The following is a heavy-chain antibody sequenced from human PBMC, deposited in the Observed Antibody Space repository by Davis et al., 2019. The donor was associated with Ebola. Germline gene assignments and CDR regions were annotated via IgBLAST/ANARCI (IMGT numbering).Heavy chain of an antibody. CDR1: GYRFTNYW. Sequence: GESLKISCTASGYRFTNYWVGWVRQMSGRGLEWMGIIYPADSDITYSPSFQGQITISVDRSSNTAYLQWRSLKASDTAMYYCWSAYDWGQGTLVTVSS. CDR2: IYPADSDI. D-gene: IGHD2-21*01. CDR3: WSAYD. V-gene: IGHV5-51*01. J-gene: IGHJ4*02.